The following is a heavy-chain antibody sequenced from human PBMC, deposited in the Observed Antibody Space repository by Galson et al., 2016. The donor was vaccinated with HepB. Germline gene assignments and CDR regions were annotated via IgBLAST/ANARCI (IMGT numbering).Heavy chain of an antibody. J-gene: IGHJ4*02. V-gene: IGHV3-64D*06. CDR1: GLAFNTYA. CDR3: VKLGCSSRRCYGNF. CDR2: INSDGGTI. D-gene: IGHD2-2*01. Sequence: SLRLSCAASGLAFNTYAMHWVRQAPGKGLEFVSTINSDGGTIDYADSVKGRVTISRDNSKNMLYLQMNSLRIEDTAVYHCVKLGCSSRRCYGNFWGRGTPVTVSS.